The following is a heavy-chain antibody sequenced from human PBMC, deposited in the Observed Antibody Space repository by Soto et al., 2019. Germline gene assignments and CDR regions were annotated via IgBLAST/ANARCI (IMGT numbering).Heavy chain of an antibody. D-gene: IGHD3-9*01. J-gene: IGHJ5*02. CDR2: IYYTGST. V-gene: IGHV4-59*08. CDR1: GGSISSYY. CDR3: ARAATLLRYFDWLSWFDP. Sequence: SETLSLTCTVSGGSISSYYWSWIRQPPGKGLEWIGYIYYTGSTDYNPSLKSRLTISVDTSNNHFSLKLSSVTAADTAVYYCARAATLLRYFDWLSWFDPWGQGTLVTVS.